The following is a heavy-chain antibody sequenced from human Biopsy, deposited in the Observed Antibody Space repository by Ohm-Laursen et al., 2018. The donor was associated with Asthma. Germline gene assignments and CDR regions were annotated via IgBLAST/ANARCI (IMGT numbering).Heavy chain of an antibody. J-gene: IGHJ4*01. CDR1: GFSFDDCA. CDR3: AKSADYYDSTDYLDF. D-gene: IGHD3-22*01. CDR2: ISWNSGNI. V-gene: IGHV3-9*01. Sequence: RSLRLSCAASGFSFDDCAMHWVRQAPGKGLEWVSSISWNSGNIDYAVPVKGRFTISRDNAKNSLYLQMQSLRPEDTAFYYCAKSADYYDSTDYLDFWGRGTLVTVSS.